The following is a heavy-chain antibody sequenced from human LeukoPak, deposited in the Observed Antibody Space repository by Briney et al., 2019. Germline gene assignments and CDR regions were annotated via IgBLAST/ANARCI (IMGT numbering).Heavy chain of an antibody. D-gene: IGHD3-3*01. J-gene: IGHJ5*02. Sequence: SETLSLTCTVPGGSISSSSYYWGWIRQPPGKGLEWIGSIYYSASTYYKPSLKSRVTISVDTSKNQFSLKLSSVTAADTAVYYCARETTYYDFWSGYYLGAWFDPWGQGTLVTVSS. V-gene: IGHV4-39*07. CDR1: GGSISSSSYY. CDR2: IYYSAST. CDR3: ARETTYYDFWSGYYLGAWFDP.